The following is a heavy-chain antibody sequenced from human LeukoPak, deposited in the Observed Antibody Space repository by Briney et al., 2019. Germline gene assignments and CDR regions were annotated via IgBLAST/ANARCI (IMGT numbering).Heavy chain of an antibody. V-gene: IGHV3-23*01. Sequence: GWALRLSCAASGFTFGNYSMRWVRQGPGNGLEWVWTISGSVCSTYYAESAKGQCTIPKDNSKNTRYVQIDTLRRDDTSVFYCEKAEFAEQWLAPFDNWGQGTLVTVSS. CDR2: ISGSVCST. D-gene: IGHD6-19*01. CDR3: EKAEFAEQWLAPFDN. J-gene: IGHJ4*02. CDR1: GFTFGNYS.